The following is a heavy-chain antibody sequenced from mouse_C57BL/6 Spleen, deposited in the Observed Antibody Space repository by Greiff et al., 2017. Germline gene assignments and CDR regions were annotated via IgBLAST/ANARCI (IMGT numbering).Heavy chain of an antibody. V-gene: IGHV5-4*01. CDR1: GFTFSSYA. CDR3: ARDDNSGLAY. D-gene: IGHD3-2*02. CDR2: ISDGGSYT. Sequence: EVQLVESGGGLVKPGGSLKLSCAASGFTFSSYAMSWVRQTPEKRLEWVATISDGGSYTYYPDNVKGRFTISRDNAKNNLYLQMSHLKSEDTAMYYCARDDNSGLAYWGQGTLVTVSA. J-gene: IGHJ3*01.